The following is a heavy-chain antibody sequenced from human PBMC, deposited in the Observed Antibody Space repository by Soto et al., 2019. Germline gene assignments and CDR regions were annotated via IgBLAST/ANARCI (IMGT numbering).Heavy chain of an antibody. CDR1: GFTFSIST. D-gene: IGHD6-19*01. V-gene: IGHV3-48*02. J-gene: IGHJ4*02. Sequence: GGSLRLSCAASGFTFSISTMNWVRQAPGRGLEWISYITGSSSTIYYADSVKGRFTISRDNAKNSLYLQMNILRDEDTAVYYCATGKSQWLVHGFDNWGQGTLVTVSS. CDR2: ITGSSSTI. CDR3: ATGKSQWLVHGFDN.